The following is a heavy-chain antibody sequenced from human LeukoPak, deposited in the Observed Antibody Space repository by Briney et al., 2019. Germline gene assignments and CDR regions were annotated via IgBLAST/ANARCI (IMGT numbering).Heavy chain of an antibody. J-gene: IGHJ4*02. D-gene: IGHD1-26*01. CDR1: GFTVTTNY. CDR3: ATRLEYSGSKGVFDY. Sequence: GGSLRLSCAASGFTVTTNYMTWVRQAPGKGLEWVSIIYSGGYTDYADSVKGRFTISRDNSKNTRDHQMNSLRAEDTAVYYCATRLEYSGSKGVFDYWGQGTLVTVSS. V-gene: IGHV3-66*01. CDR2: IYSGGYT.